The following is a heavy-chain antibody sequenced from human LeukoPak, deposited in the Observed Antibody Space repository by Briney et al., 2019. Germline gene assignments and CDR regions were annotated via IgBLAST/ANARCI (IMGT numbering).Heavy chain of an antibody. V-gene: IGHV4-4*07. J-gene: IGHJ3*02. Sequence: PSETLSLTCTVSGGSISSYYWSWIRQPAGKGLEWIGRIYTSGSTYYNPSLKSRVTISVDTSKNQFSLKLSSVTAADTAVYYCARASWGYCSSTSCQGGNAFDIWGQGTMVTVSS. CDR3: ARASWGYCSSTSCQGGNAFDI. CDR2: IYTSGST. D-gene: IGHD2-2*01. CDR1: GGSISSYY.